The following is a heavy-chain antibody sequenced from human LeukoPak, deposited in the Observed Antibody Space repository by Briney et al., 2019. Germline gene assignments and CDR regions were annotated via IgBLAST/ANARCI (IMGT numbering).Heavy chain of an antibody. J-gene: IGHJ6*02. CDR1: GFTVSSNY. CDR3: ARGLPDLYYYYGMDV. Sequence: GGSLRLSCAASGFTVSSNYMSWVRQAPGKGLEWVSVIYSGGSTYYADSVKGRFTISRDNSKNTLYLQMNSLRAEDTAVYHCARGLPDLYYYYGMDVWGQGTTVTVSS. CDR2: IYSGGST. V-gene: IGHV3-53*01. D-gene: IGHD2-15*01.